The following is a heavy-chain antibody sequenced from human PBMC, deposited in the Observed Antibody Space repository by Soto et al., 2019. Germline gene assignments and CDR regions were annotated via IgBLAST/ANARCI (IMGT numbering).Heavy chain of an antibody. D-gene: IGHD1-26*01. V-gene: IGHV3-30*02. J-gene: IGHJ4*02. CDR1: GFTFKSFA. CDR2: IPDDGSNQ. CDR3: AKDLYSGSYSSYYFHH. Sequence: VGSLRLSCAASGFTFKSFAMHWVRQAPGKGLEWVAFIPDDGSNQYFADSVTGRCTISRDNSENTVSLQIDSLRPGDTAVYYCAKDLYSGSYSSYYFHHWGQGILVTVSS.